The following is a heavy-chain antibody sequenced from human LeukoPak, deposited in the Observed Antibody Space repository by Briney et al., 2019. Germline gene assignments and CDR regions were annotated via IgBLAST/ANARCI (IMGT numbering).Heavy chain of an antibody. J-gene: IGHJ4*02. D-gene: IGHD3-10*01. CDR1: GGSISSYY. V-gene: IGHV4-59*01. CDR2: IYYSGST. Sequence: SETLSLTCTVSGGSISSYYWSWIRQPPGKGLEWIGYIYYSGSTNYNPSLKSRVTISVDTSKNQFSLKLGSVTAADTAVYYCARHEVVGGVIISGFDYWAREPWSPSPQ. CDR3: ARHEVVGGVIISGFDY.